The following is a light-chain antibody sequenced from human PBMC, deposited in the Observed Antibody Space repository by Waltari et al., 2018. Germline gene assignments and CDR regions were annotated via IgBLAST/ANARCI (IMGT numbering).Light chain of an antibody. V-gene: IGKV3-20*01. CDR2: GAS. Sequence: IVLTPSPGTLSLSPGGRATLSCRASQNIGNYLAWYQQKPGQAPRLLIYGASSRAAGIPDRCSGSESGADVSLTISRLEREDVAVYYCQNHVRLPGTFGQGTKV. CDR3: QNHVRLPGT. J-gene: IGKJ1*01. CDR1: QNIGNY.